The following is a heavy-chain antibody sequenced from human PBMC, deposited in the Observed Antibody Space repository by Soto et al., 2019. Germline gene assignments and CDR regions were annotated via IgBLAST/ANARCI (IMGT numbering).Heavy chain of an antibody. CDR2: IHYSGST. CDR1: GGSVSIGTYY. J-gene: IGHJ4*02. Sequence: QVQLQESGPGLVKPSETLSLTCTVPGGSVSIGTYYWSWIRQPSGKGLEWIGFIHYSGSTNYNPSLMSRVTMSVDTSRNQVSLRLTSVNAADTDVYYCKSGGDAYKNGHWGQGTLVTVSS. V-gene: IGHV4-61*01. CDR3: KSGGDAYKNGH. D-gene: IGHD2-21*01.